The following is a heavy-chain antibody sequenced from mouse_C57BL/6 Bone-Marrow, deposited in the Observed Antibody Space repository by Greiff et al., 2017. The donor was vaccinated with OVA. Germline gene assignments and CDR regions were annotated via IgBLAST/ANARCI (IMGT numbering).Heavy chain of an antibody. J-gene: IGHJ1*03. Sequence: VNVVESGPGLVAPSQSLSITCTVSGFSLTSYGVDWVRQSPGKGLEWLGVIWGVGSTNYNSALKSRLSISKDNSKSQVFLKMNSLQTDDTAMYYCASGRYFDVWGTGTTVTVSS. CDR3: ASGRYFDV. CDR2: IWGVGST. V-gene: IGHV2-6*01. CDR1: GFSLTSYG.